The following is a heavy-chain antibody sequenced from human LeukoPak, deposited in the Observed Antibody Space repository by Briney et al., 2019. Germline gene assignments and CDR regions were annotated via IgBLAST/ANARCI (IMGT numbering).Heavy chain of an antibody. V-gene: IGHV1-2*02. Sequence: ASVKVSCKASGYTFTSYYMHWVRQAPGQGLEWMGWINPNSGGTNYAQKFQGRVTMTRDTSISTAYMELSRLRSDDTAVYYCARDYNGAWELLPFDYWGQGTLVTVSS. J-gene: IGHJ4*02. CDR3: ARDYNGAWELLPFDY. CDR2: INPNSGGT. CDR1: GYTFTSYY. D-gene: IGHD1-26*01.